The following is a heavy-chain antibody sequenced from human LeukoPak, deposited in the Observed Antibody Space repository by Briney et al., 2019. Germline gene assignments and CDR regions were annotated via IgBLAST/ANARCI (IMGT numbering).Heavy chain of an antibody. J-gene: IGHJ3*02. D-gene: IGHD4-17*01. Sequence: SETLSLTCTVSGGSISSYYWSWIRQPPGKGLEWIGYIYYSGSTNYNPSLKSRVTISVDTSKNQFSLKLSSVTAADTAVYYCAGDGDYEWDAFDIWGQGTMVTVSS. CDR3: AGDGDYEWDAFDI. CDR2: IYYSGST. CDR1: GGSISSYY. V-gene: IGHV4-59*01.